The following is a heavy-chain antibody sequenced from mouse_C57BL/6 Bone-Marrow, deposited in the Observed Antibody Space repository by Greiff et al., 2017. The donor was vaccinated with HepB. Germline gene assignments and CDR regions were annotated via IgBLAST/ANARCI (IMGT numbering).Heavy chain of an antibody. Sequence: EVMLVESGGGLVKPGGSLKLSCAASGFTFSDYGMHWVRQAPEKGLEWVAYISSGSSTIYYADTVKGRFTISRDNAKNTLFLQMTSLRSEDTAMYYCARTGNYGGFAYWGQGTLVTVSA. D-gene: IGHD2-1*01. J-gene: IGHJ3*01. CDR1: GFTFSDYG. V-gene: IGHV5-17*01. CDR2: ISSGSSTI. CDR3: ARTGNYGGFAY.